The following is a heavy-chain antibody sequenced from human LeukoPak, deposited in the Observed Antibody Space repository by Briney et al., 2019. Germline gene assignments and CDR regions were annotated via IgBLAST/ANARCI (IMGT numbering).Heavy chain of an antibody. CDR2: INPNSGGT. J-gene: IGHJ4*02. V-gene: IGHV1-2*02. CDR1: GYTFTGCY. Sequence: ASVKVSCRASGYTFTGCYMHWVRQAPGQGLEWMGWINPNSGGTNYAQKFQGRVTMPRETSISTAYIELSRLRSDDTAVYYCARVWELPFDYWGQGTLVTVSS. CDR3: ARVWELPFDY. D-gene: IGHD1-26*01.